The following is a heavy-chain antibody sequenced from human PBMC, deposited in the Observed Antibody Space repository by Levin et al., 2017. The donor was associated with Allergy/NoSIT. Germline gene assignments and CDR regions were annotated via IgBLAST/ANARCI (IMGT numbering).Heavy chain of an antibody. CDR1: GFTFSSYA. CDR2: ISGSGGST. CDR3: AKCLEFESAFDI. V-gene: IGHV3-23*01. Sequence: GGSLRLSCAASGFTFSSYAMSGVRQAPGKGLEGVSAISGSGGSTYYADSVKGRFTISRDNSKNTLYLQMNSLRAEDTAVYYCAKCLEFESAFDIWGQGTMVTVSS. D-gene: IGHD3-10*01. J-gene: IGHJ3*02.